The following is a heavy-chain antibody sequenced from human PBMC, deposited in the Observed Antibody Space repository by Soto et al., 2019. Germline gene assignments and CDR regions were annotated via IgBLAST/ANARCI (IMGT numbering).Heavy chain of an antibody. CDR1: GGSIRSYY. CDR2: IYNTGST. V-gene: IGHV4-59*01. J-gene: IGHJ5*02. Sequence: SETLSLTCTVSGGSIRSYYWSWIRQPPGKGLEWIGYIYNTGSTNYNPSLKSRVTISVDTSKNQSSLKLSSVTAADTAVYYCARPGTTYNWFDPWGQGTQVTVSS. D-gene: IGHD4-4*01. CDR3: ARPGTTYNWFDP.